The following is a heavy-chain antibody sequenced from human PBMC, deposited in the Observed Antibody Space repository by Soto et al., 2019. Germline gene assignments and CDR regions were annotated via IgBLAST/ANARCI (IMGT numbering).Heavy chain of an antibody. CDR2: IYYSGST. Sequence: SETLSLTCTVSGGSIDFYYWSWIRQPPGKGLEWIGYIYYSGSTYYNPSLKSRVTISVDTSKNQFSLKLSSVTAADTAVYYCARDHYVYDILTGYGYYYGMDVWGQGTTVTVSS. V-gene: IGHV4-30-4*08. J-gene: IGHJ6*02. D-gene: IGHD3-9*01. CDR3: ARDHYVYDILTGYGYYYGMDV. CDR1: GGSIDFYY.